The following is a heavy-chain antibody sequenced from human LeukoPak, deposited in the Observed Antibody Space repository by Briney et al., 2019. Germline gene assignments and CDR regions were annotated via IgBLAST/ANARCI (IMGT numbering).Heavy chain of an antibody. CDR1: GFTFSDYS. CDR3: VRSGSFDY. J-gene: IGHJ4*02. CDR2: ISGSGTSI. V-gene: IGHV3-48*04. D-gene: IGHD1-26*01. Sequence: GGSLRLSCAASGFTFSDYSITWVRQAPGKGLEWVSYISGSGTSIYYADSVKGRFTISRDNAQSSLYLQMNSLSAEDTAVYYCVRSGSFDYWGQGTLVTVSS.